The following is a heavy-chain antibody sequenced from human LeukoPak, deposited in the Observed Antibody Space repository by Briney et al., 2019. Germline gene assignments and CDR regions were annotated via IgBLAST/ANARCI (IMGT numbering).Heavy chain of an antibody. D-gene: IGHD6-19*01. V-gene: IGHV5-51*01. J-gene: IGHJ4*02. CDR1: GYSFTSYW. CDR2: IYPGGSDT. CDR3: AITSGWAYYYFDY. Sequence: GESLKISCKGSGYSFTSYWIGWVRQMPGKGLEWMGIIYPGGSDTRYSPSFQGQVTISADKSISTAYLQWSSLKASDTAMYYCAITSGWAYYYFDYWGQGTLVTVSS.